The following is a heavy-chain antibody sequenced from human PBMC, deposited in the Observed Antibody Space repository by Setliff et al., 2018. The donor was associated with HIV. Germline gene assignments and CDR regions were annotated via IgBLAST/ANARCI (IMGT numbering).Heavy chain of an antibody. V-gene: IGHV4-34*01. D-gene: IGHD3-10*01. CDR2: INHIGST. CDR1: GGSFSCYY. CDR3: ARDPYYASPHSPPKYFQH. Sequence: PSETLSLTCAVYGGSFSCYYWSWIRQPPGKGLEWIGEINHIGSTNYNPSLKSRVTISIDTSKNQFSLKLTSVTAADTAMYYCARDPYYASPHSPPKYFQHWGQGTLVTVSS. J-gene: IGHJ1*01.